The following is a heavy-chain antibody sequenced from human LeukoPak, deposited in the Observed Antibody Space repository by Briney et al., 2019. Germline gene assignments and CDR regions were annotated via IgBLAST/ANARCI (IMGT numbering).Heavy chain of an antibody. CDR1: GGTFSSYS. D-gene: IGHD4/OR15-4a*01. J-gene: IGHJ4*02. CDR3: ARRAGAYSHPYDY. Sequence: SCKASGGTFSSYSMNWVRQAPGKGLEWVSSISSSSYIYYADSVKGRFTISRDNAKNSLYLQMNSLRAEDTAVYYCARRAGAYSHPYDYWGQGTLVTVSS. V-gene: IGHV3-21*04. CDR2: ISSSSYI.